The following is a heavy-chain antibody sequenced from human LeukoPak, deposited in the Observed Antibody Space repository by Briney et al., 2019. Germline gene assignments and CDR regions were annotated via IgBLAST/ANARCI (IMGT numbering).Heavy chain of an antibody. V-gene: IGHV3-23*01. D-gene: IGHD1-7*01. J-gene: IGHJ3*02. CDR2: ISDSGSNT. CDR3: ARDRHRYRGTNGDGDAFDI. CDR1: GITLSNYG. Sequence: PGGSLRLSCAVSGITLSNYGMSWVRQAPGKGLEWVAGISDSGSNTKYADSVKGRFTISRDNPKNTLYLHMNSLRAEDTAVYFCARDRHRYRGTNGDGDAFDIWGQGTMVTVTS.